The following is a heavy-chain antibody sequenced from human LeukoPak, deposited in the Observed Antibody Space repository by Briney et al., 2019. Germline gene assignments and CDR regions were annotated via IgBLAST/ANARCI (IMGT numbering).Heavy chain of an antibody. Sequence: PGGSLRLSCAASGFTFSNYSMNWVRQAPGKGLEWVSDIRSDSSTKYYADSVKGRFTISRDNAKNSLYLQMNGLRAEDTAVYYCARAGWVGTTTRYYGMDVWGQGTTVTVSS. V-gene: IGHV3-48*04. CDR2: IRSDSSTK. D-gene: IGHD1-26*01. CDR1: GFTFSNYS. J-gene: IGHJ6*02. CDR3: ARAGWVGTTTRYYGMDV.